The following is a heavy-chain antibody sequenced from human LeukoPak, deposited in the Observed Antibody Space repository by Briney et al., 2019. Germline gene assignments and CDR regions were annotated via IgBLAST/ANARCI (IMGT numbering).Heavy chain of an antibody. CDR1: GYTFTGYY. CDR3: ARGAGDRDYYYYYMDV. J-gene: IGHJ6*03. V-gene: IGHV1-2*02. D-gene: IGHD7-27*01. Sequence: ASVTVSCKASGYTFTGYYMHWVRQAPGQGLEWMGWINPNSGGTNYAQKFQGRVTMTRDTSISTAYMELSRLRSDDTAVYYCARGAGDRDYYYYYMDVWGKGTTATISS. CDR2: INPNSGGT.